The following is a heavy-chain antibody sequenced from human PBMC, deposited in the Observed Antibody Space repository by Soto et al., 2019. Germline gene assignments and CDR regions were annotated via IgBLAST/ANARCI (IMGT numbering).Heavy chain of an antibody. CDR3: AKDGPSGSGWYYFDY. CDR2: ISWNSGRI. D-gene: IGHD6-19*01. CDR1: GFTFDDYA. V-gene: IGHV3-9*01. J-gene: IGHJ4*02. Sequence: EVQLVESGGGLVQPGRPLRLSCAASGFTFDDYAMHWVRQAPGKGLEWVSGISWNSGRIGYADSVKGRFTISRDNAKNSLYLQMNSLRTEDTAFYYCAKDGPSGSGWYYFDYWGQGTLVTVSS.